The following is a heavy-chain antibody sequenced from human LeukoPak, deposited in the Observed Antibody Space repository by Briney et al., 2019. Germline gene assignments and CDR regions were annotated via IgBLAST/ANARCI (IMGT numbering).Heavy chain of an antibody. Sequence: PGGSLRLSCVASGFTFRNYAMSWVRQAPGKGLEWVSAISGSGGSTYYADSVKGRFTISRDNSKNTLYLQMNSLRAEDTAVYYCAKKRLITIFEVPEAFDYWGQGTLVTVSS. V-gene: IGHV3-23*01. CDR2: ISGSGGST. CDR1: GFTFRNYA. CDR3: AKKRLITIFEVPEAFDY. J-gene: IGHJ4*02. D-gene: IGHD3-3*01.